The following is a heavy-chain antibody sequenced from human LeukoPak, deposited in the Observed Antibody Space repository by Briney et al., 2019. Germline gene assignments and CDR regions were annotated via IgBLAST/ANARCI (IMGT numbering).Heavy chain of an antibody. J-gene: IGHJ4*02. CDR2: ISYDGSNK. CDR3: ARDFGSGWYVTATNYFDY. Sequence: GRSLRLSCPASGFTFSSYAMHWVRQAPGKGLEWVAVISYDGSNKYYADSVKGRFTISRDNSKNTLYLQMNSLRAEDTAVYYCARDFGSGWYVTATNYFDYWGQGTLVTVSS. D-gene: IGHD6-19*01. V-gene: IGHV3-30-3*01. CDR1: GFTFSSYA.